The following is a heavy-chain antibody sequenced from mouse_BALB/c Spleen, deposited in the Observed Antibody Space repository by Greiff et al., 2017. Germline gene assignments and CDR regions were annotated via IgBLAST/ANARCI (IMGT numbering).Heavy chain of an antibody. V-gene: IGHV1-9*01. CDR3: ARSQLNYYGSYYYAMDY. D-gene: IGHD1-1*01. J-gene: IGHJ4*01. Sequence: VQLQQSGAELMKPGASVKISCKATGYTFSSYWIEWVKQRPGHGLEWIGEILPGSGSTNYNEKFKGKATFTADTSSNTAYMQLSSLTSEDSAVYYCARSQLNYYGSYYYAMDYWGQGTSVTVSS. CDR2: ILPGSGST. CDR1: GYTFSSYW.